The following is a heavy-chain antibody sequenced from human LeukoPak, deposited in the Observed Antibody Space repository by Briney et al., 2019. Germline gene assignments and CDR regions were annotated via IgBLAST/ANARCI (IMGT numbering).Heavy chain of an antibody. CDR2: IYYSGST. Sequence: PSETLSLTCTVSGGSISSGDYYWSWIRQPPGKGLEWIGYIYYSGSTYYNPSLKSRVTISVDTSKNQFSLKLSSVTAADTAVYYCARGPRSSGYYYWGQGALVTVPS. D-gene: IGHD3-22*01. CDR3: ARGPRSSGYYY. V-gene: IGHV4-30-4*01. CDR1: GGSISSGDYY. J-gene: IGHJ4*02.